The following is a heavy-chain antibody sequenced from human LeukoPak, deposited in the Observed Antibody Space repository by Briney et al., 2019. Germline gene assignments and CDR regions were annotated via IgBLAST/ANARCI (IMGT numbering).Heavy chain of an antibody. J-gene: IGHJ6*03. CDR1: GFTFSSYA. CDR3: AKEGYRYCSSTSCWPIYYYYYYYMDV. Sequence: GGSLRLSCAASGFTFSSYAMSWVRQAPGKGLEWVSAISGSGGSTYYADSVKGRFTISRDNSKNTLYPQMNSLRAEDTAVYYCAKEGYRYCSSTSCWPIYYYYYYYMDVWGKGTTVTVSS. D-gene: IGHD2-2*01. CDR2: ISGSGGST. V-gene: IGHV3-23*01.